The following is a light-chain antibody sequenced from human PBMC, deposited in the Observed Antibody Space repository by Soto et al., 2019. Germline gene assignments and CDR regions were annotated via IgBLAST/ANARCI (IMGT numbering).Light chain of an antibody. CDR2: WAY. CDR3: QQYYSTRRT. J-gene: IGKJ1*01. CDR1: QSVLYRSNNQNH. Sequence: DIVMTQSPDSLAVSLGERATINCKSSQSVLYRSNNQNHLAWYQKXXGXXHXXIIYWAYNRESGVNERLSGSGSGKDLNLTISRMQDEDVAVYYCQQYYSTRRTFGKGTKVDIK. V-gene: IGKV4-1*01.